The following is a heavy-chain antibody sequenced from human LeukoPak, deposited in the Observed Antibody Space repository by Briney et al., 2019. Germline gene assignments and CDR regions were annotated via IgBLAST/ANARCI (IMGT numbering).Heavy chain of an antibody. CDR1: GGTFSSYA. Sequence: ASVKVSCKASGGTFSSYAISWVRQAPGQGLEWMGGVIPIFGTANYAQKFRGRVTITADESTSTAYMELSSLRSEDTAVYYCARGTAMVYYYYYYMDVWGKGTTVTVSS. CDR3: ARGTAMVYYYYYYMDV. D-gene: IGHD5-18*01. CDR2: VIPIFGTA. V-gene: IGHV1-69*01. J-gene: IGHJ6*03.